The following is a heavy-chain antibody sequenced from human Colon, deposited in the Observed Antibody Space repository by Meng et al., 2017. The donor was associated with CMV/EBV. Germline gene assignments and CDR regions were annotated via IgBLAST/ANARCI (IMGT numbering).Heavy chain of an antibody. V-gene: IGHV3-21*01. CDR2: ISSSSSYI. Sequence: GGSLRLSCAASGFTFSSYSMNWVRQAPGKGLEWVSSISSSSSYIYYADSVKGRFTISRDDSKNALYLQMSSLTPEDTAVYYCAKDSARGNWFDSWGRGTLVTVSS. CDR1: GFTFSSYS. J-gene: IGHJ5*01. CDR3: AKDSARGNWFDS. D-gene: IGHD3-10*01.